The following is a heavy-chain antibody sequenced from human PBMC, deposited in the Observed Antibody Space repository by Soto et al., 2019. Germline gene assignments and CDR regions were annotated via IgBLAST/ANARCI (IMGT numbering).Heavy chain of an antibody. Sequence: QVQLVESGGGVVQPGTSLRLSCAASGFSFSRYAMHWVRQAPGKGLEWVAALWYDGSNQNYAESVKGRFTISRDNSKSTVYRQMNSLKAEDTAVYYCARDINDFWSGYLYWGQGTLVTVSS. CDR3: ARDINDFWSGYLY. V-gene: IGHV3-33*01. D-gene: IGHD3-3*01. CDR1: GFSFSRYA. CDR2: LWYDGSNQ. J-gene: IGHJ4*02.